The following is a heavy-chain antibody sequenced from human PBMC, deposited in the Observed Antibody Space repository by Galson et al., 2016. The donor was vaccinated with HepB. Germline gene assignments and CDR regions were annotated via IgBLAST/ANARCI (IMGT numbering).Heavy chain of an antibody. CDR2: TNPSDGST. CDR3: SRGTMGGYDFDY. J-gene: IGHJ4*02. D-gene: IGHD5-12*01. V-gene: IGHV1-46*01. CDR1: GYTFSRYY. Sequence: SVKVSCKATGYTFSRYYIHWVRQAPGRGLEWMAITNPSDGSTRYTQKFQGRVIMTRDTSTSPVYMQLSSLKSEDTAVYYCSRGTMGGYDFDYWGQGTRVTGSS.